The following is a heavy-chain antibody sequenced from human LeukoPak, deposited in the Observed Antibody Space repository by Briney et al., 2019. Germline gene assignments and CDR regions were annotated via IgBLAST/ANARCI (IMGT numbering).Heavy chain of an antibody. V-gene: IGHV3-23*01. CDR3: AKVGQWELRAPIDY. CDR1: GFTFSSYA. Sequence: GGSLRLSCEASGFTFSSYAMSWVRQAPGKGLEWVSAISGSGGSTYYADSVKGRFTISRDNSKNTLYLQMNSLRAEDTAVYYCAKVGQWELRAPIDYWGQGTLVTVSS. D-gene: IGHD1-26*01. J-gene: IGHJ4*02. CDR2: ISGSGGST.